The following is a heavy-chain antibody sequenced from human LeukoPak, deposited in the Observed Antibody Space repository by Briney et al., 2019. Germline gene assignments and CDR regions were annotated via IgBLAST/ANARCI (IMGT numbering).Heavy chain of an antibody. Sequence: GASVKVSCKTSGYTFTGYHMHWVRQAPGQGLEWMGRINPNSGDINYAQKFQGRVTMTRDTSISTAYMELSRLTSDDTAMYYCARDYCSSTSCLFDYWGQGTLVTVSS. CDR2: INPNSGDI. V-gene: IGHV1-2*06. CDR1: GYTFTGYH. D-gene: IGHD2-2*01. CDR3: ARDYCSSTSCLFDY. J-gene: IGHJ4*02.